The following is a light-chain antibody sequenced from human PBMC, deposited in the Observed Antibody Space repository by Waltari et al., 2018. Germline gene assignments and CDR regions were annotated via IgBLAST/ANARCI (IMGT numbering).Light chain of an antibody. CDR1: QSISNY. CDR2: AAS. J-gene: IGKJ4*01. Sequence: DIQMTQSPSSLSASVGDRVTITCRASQSISNYINWYQQKPGRAPNLLIYAASNLQSGVPSRFSGSGSGTDFTLTISSLQPEDFATYYCQQSYSTPLTFGGGTKVEIK. V-gene: IGKV1-39*01. CDR3: QQSYSTPLT.